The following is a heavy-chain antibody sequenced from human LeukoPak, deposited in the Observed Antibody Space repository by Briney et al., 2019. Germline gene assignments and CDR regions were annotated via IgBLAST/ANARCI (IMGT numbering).Heavy chain of an antibody. CDR2: ISGSADNT. J-gene: IGHJ6*02. V-gene: IGHV3-23*01. CDR3: GGAKFYYYGMDV. CDR1: GLTFSSYA. D-gene: IGHD1-26*01. Sequence: GGSLRLSCAASGLTFSSYAMSWVRQAPGKGLEWVSTISGSADNTHYADSVKGRFTISRDNSKNTLYLQMNSLMADDTAVYYCGGAKFYYYGMDVWGQGTTVTVS.